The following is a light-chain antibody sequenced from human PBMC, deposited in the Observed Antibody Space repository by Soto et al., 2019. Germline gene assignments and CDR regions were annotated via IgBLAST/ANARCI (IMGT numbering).Light chain of an antibody. CDR1: QSVSSSY. CDR3: QQYGSSPRGIT. CDR2: GAS. V-gene: IGKV3-20*01. J-gene: IGKJ3*01. Sequence: EIVLTQSPGTLSLSPGERATLSCRASQSVSSSYLAWYQQKPGQAPRLLIYGASSRATGIPDRFSGSGSGTDFTLTISRLEPEDFAVYYCQQYGSSPRGITFVPGTKVDIK.